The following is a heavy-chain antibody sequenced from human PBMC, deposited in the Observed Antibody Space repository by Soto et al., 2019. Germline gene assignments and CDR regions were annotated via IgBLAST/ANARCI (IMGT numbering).Heavy chain of an antibody. Sequence: GGSLRLSCAASGFTFSSYWMHWFRQAPGKGLVWVSRINTDGSNTAYADSVKGRFTISRDNAKNTLYLQMNSLRAEDTAVYYCARDFGGRSSGWGDYYYYGMDVWGQGTTVTVSS. CDR1: GFTFSSYW. CDR3: ARDFGGRSSGWGDYYYYGMDV. V-gene: IGHV3-74*01. D-gene: IGHD6-19*01. J-gene: IGHJ6*02. CDR2: INTDGSNT.